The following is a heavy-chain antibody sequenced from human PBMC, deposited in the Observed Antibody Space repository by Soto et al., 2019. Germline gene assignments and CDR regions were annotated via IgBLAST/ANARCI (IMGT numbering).Heavy chain of an antibody. D-gene: IGHD3-3*01. CDR2: INYSGST. V-gene: IGHV4-39*01. J-gene: IGHJ4*02. CDR3: AKTGFWSGYRVADY. CDR1: GGSISSSSSY. Sequence: QLQLQESGPGLVKPSETLSLTCTVSGGSISSSSSYWGWIRQPPGKGLEWIGSINYSGSTYYNPSLKSRITISVDTSKNQFSLKLNSVTAADTAVYFCAKTGFWSGYRVADYWGQGTLVTVSS.